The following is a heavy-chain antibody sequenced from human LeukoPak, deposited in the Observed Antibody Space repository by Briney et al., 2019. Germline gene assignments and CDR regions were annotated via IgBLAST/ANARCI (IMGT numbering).Heavy chain of an antibody. CDR3: AIGVEMATIGDY. V-gene: IGHV1-46*03. CDR2: INPSGGST. D-gene: IGHD5-24*01. Sequence: ASVKVSCKASGYTFTSYYMHWVRQAPRQGLEWMGIINPSGGSTSYAQKFQGRVTMTRDTSTSTVYMELSSLRSEDTAVYYCAIGVEMATIGDYWGQGTLVTVSS. J-gene: IGHJ4*02. CDR1: GYTFTSYY.